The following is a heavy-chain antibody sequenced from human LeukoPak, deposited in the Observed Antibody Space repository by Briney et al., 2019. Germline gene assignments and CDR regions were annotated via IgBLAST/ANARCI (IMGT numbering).Heavy chain of an antibody. CDR2: ISTYNGET. D-gene: IGHD2/OR15-2a*01. CDR1: GYTFNSYG. CDR3: ARVSRSGNEYY. J-gene: IGHJ4*02. V-gene: IGHV1-18*01. Sequence: GASVKVSCKASGYTFNSYGISLVRQAPGQGLEWMGWISTYNGETKYARNLQGRVTMTTDASTSTAYMELRSLQSDDTAVYYCARVSRSGNEYYWGQGTLVNVSS.